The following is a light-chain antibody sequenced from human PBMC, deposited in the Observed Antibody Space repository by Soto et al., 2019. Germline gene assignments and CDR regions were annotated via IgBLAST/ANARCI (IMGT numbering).Light chain of an antibody. CDR2: KAS. J-gene: IGKJ1*01. CDR1: QSISSR. V-gene: IGKV1-5*03. Sequence: DIQMTQSPSTLSASVGDRVTITCRASQSISSRLAWYQQKPGKVPKLLIYKASSLESGVPSSFSGSGSGTEVTLTISSLQPDDFATYYCQQYDSYSWTFGQGTKVEL. CDR3: QQYDSYSWT.